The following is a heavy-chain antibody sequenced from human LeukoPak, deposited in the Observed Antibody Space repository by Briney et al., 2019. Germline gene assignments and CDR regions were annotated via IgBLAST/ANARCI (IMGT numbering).Heavy chain of an antibody. D-gene: IGHD6-13*01. V-gene: IGHV1-8*01. CDR2: MNPNSGNT. J-gene: IGHJ6*02. Sequence: GASVKVSCKASGYTFTSYDINWVRQATGRGLEWMGWMNPNSGNTGYAQKFQGRVTMTRNTSISTAYMELSSLRSEDTAVYYCARVPIAAAGPYYYYYGMDVWGQGTTVTVSS. CDR1: GYTFTSYD. CDR3: ARVPIAAAGPYYYYYGMDV.